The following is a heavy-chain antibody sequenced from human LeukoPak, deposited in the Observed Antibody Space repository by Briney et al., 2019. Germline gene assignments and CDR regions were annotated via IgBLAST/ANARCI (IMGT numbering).Heavy chain of an antibody. CDR3: AELGITMIGGV. V-gene: IGHV3-48*03. Sequence: GGSLRLSCAASEFTFSSYAMNWVRQAPGKGLEWVSYISSSGSTIYYADSVKGRFTISRDNAKNSLYLQMNSLRAEDTAVYYCAELGITMIGGVWGKGTTVTISS. D-gene: IGHD3-10*02. J-gene: IGHJ6*04. CDR1: EFTFSSYA. CDR2: ISSSGSTI.